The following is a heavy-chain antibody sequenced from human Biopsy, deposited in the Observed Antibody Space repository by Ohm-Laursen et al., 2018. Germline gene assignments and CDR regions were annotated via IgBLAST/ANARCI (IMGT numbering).Heavy chain of an antibody. Sequence: SVKVSCKASGGAFTNYAINWVRQAPGHGLGWMGGIITVSETAGYAERFQGRVTITADVTTTTAYMDLSGLRSEDTAVYYCVAYPSSGFFENNDDFAMDVWGQGTTVMVSS. CDR2: IITVSETA. V-gene: IGHV1-69*13. D-gene: IGHD6-19*01. CDR1: GGAFTNYA. J-gene: IGHJ6*02. CDR3: VAYPSSGFFENNDDFAMDV.